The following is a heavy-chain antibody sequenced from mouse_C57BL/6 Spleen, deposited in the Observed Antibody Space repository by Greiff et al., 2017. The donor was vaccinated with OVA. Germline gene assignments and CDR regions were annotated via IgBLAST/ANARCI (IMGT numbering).Heavy chain of an antibody. J-gene: IGHJ2*01. V-gene: IGHV5-6*01. D-gene: IGHD2-3*01. CDR3: ARHGEYDGYYFDY. Sequence: EVQRVESGGDLVKPGGSLKLSCAASGFTFSSYGMSWVRQTPDKRLEWVATISSGGSYTYYPDSVKGRFTISRDNAKNTLYLQMSSLKSEDTAMYYCARHGEYDGYYFDYWGQGTTLTVSS. CDR1: GFTFSSYG. CDR2: ISSGGSYT.